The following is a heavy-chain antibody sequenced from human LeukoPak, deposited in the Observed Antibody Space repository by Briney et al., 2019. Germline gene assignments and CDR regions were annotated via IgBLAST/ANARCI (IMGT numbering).Heavy chain of an antibody. V-gene: IGHV4-38-2*02. CDR1: GYSISSGYY. Sequence: SETLSLTCTVSGYSISSGYYWGWIRQPPGKGLEWIGSIYHSGSTYYNPSLKSRVTISVDTSKNQFSLKLSSVTAADTAVYYCARAIDGYSSGWLDYWGQGTLVTVSS. CDR3: ARAIDGYSSGWLDY. J-gene: IGHJ4*02. CDR2: IYHSGST. D-gene: IGHD6-19*01.